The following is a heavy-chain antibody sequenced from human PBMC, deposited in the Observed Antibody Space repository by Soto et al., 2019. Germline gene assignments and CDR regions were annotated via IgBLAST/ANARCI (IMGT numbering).Heavy chain of an antibody. Sequence: LGLSCAHSGVTFTDYYMRWIRQAPGQGLEWISYISVSGNTIDYADSVKGRFTVSRDNAKNSVYLRMNSLRVDDTAVYFCERGRSGRSQEWGQGALVTVSS. CDR3: ERGRSGRSQE. V-gene: IGHV3-11*01. CDR2: ISVSGNTI. D-gene: IGHD6-25*01. CDR1: GVTFTDYY. J-gene: IGHJ4*02.